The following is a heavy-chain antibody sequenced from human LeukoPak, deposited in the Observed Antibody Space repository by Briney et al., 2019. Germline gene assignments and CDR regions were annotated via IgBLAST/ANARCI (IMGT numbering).Heavy chain of an antibody. CDR3: ASRIQLWTFYFDY. CDR2: IYYSGST. Sequence: SETLSLTCTVSGGSTSSSSYYWGWIRQPPGKGLEWIGSIYYSGSTYYNPSLKSRVTISVDTSKNQFSLKLSSVTAADTAVYYCASRIQLWTFYFDYWGQGTLVTVSS. D-gene: IGHD5-18*01. V-gene: IGHV4-39*07. CDR1: GGSTSSSSYY. J-gene: IGHJ4*02.